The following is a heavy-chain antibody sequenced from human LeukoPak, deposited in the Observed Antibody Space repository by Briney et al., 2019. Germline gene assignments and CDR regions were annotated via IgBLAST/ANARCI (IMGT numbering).Heavy chain of an antibody. D-gene: IGHD2-2*01. J-gene: IGHJ3*02. Sequence: SETLSLTCTVSGGSISSYYWSWIRQPPGKGLECIGYIYYSGSTSYSPSLKSRVTISVDTSKNQFSLKLSSVTAADTAVYYCARVGCSSTSCYARSDAFDIWGQGTMVTVSS. CDR3: ARVGCSSTSCYARSDAFDI. V-gene: IGHV4-59*01. CDR2: IYYSGST. CDR1: GGSISSYY.